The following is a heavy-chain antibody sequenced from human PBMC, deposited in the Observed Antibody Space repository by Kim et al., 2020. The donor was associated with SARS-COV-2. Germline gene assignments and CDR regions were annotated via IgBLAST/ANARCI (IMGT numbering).Heavy chain of an antibody. CDR3: ATNLAAAGVV. CDR2: IYSGDKT. D-gene: IGHD6-13*01. J-gene: IGHJ4*02. Sequence: GGSLRLSCAASGFTVSSNYMSWLRQAPGKGLEWLSVIYSGDKTYYVESVMGSLTISRDNSNNTLYLQMSSRRVEDTAVYYCATNLAAAGVVWGQGHLVT. V-gene: IGHV3-66*01. CDR1: GFTVSSNY.